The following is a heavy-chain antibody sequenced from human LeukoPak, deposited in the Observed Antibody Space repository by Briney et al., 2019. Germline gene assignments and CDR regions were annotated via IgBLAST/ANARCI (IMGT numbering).Heavy chain of an antibody. CDR1: GFTFSNAW. J-gene: IGHJ4*02. V-gene: IGHV3-15*01. D-gene: IGHD3-10*01. CDR3: TTEDTMVRAFDY. CDR2: IKSKTDGGTT. Sequence: PGGSLRLSCAASGFTFSNAWMSWVRQAPGKGLEWVGRIKSKTDGGTTDYAAPVKGRFTISRDDSKNTLYLQMNSLKTEDTAVYYCTTEDTMVRAFDYWGQGTLVTVSS.